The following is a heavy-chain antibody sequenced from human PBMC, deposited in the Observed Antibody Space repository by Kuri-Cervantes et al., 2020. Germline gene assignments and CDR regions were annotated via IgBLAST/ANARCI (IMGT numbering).Heavy chain of an antibody. CDR1: GFTFSHYW. Sequence: GESLKISCAASGFTFSHYWMSWVRQAPGKGLEWVANIKEDGSEKYYVDSVKGRFTISRDNAKNSLYLQVNSLRAEDTAVYYCARVTWTAVADWGQGTLVTVSS. CDR3: ARVTWTAVAD. CDR2: IKEDGSEK. V-gene: IGHV3-7*01. D-gene: IGHD6-19*01. J-gene: IGHJ4*02.